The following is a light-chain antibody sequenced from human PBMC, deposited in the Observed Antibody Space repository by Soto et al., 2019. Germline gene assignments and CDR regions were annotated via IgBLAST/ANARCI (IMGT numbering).Light chain of an antibody. CDR2: EVR. V-gene: IGLV2-14*01. CDR3: SSYTTSSTWV. CDR1: SSDVGGFNY. J-gene: IGLJ3*02. Sequence: QPVLTQPASVSGSPGQSITISCTGTSSDVGGFNYVSWYQHHPGKAPKLMIYEVRNRPSGISNRFSGSKSGNTASLTISGLQAADEADYYCSSYTTSSTWVFGGGTKVTVL.